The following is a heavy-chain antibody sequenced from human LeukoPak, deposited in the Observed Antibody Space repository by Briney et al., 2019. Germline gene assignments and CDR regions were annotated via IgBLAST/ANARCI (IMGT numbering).Heavy chain of an antibody. CDR3: AREQGGGGSLGFLDY. CDR1: GGSFSGYY. CDR2: INHSGST. D-gene: IGHD3-3*01. V-gene: IGHV4-34*01. J-gene: IGHJ4*02. Sequence: SETLSLTCAVYGGSFSGYYWSWIRQPPGKGLEWIGEINHSGSTNYNPSLKSRVTISVDTSKNQFSLKLSSVTAADTAVYYCAREQGGGGSLGFLDYGGREPLVTVS.